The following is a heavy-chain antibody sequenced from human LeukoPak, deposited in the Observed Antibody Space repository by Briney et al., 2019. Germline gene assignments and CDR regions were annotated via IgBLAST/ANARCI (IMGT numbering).Heavy chain of an antibody. CDR2: INHSGST. V-gene: IGHV4-34*01. Sequence: PSETLSLTCAVYGGSFSGYYWSWIRQPPGKGLEWLGEINHSGSTNYNPSLKSRVTISVDTSKNQFSLKLSSVTAADTAVYYCASSVPSNYWGQGTLVTVSS. CDR1: GGSFSGYY. J-gene: IGHJ4*02. CDR3: ASSVPSNY.